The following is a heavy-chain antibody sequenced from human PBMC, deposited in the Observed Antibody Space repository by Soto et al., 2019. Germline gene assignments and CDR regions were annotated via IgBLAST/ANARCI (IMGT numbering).Heavy chain of an antibody. Sequence: SETLSLTCTVSGGSISSGGYSCNWIRQPPGKGLEWIGYIYHGGYTYYNPSLKSRVTISVDRSKNQFSLKLSSVTAADTAVYYCARAHYGDYGYGMDVWGQGTTVTVSS. D-gene: IGHD4-17*01. V-gene: IGHV4-30-2*01. CDR2: IYHGGYT. CDR1: GGSISSGGYS. CDR3: ARAHYGDYGYGMDV. J-gene: IGHJ6*02.